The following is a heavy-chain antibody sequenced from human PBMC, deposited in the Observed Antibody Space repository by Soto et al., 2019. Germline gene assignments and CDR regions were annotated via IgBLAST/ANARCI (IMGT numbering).Heavy chain of an antibody. Sequence: QVQLVESGGGVVQPGRSLRLSCAASGFTFSSYAMHWVRQAPGKGLEWVAVISYDGSNKYYADSVKGRFTISRDNSKNTLYLQMNSLRAEDTAVYYCAREIRGGDSSRGLGFWGQGTLVTVSS. D-gene: IGHD3-22*01. V-gene: IGHV3-30-3*01. CDR1: GFTFSSYA. J-gene: IGHJ4*02. CDR3: AREIRGGDSSRGLGF. CDR2: ISYDGSNK.